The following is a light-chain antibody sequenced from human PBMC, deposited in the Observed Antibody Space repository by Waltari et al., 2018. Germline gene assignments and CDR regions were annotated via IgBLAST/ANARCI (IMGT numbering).Light chain of an antibody. CDR1: NLGGQY. CDR3: QAADSGTAV. J-gene: IGLJ3*02. V-gene: IGLV3-1*01. CDR2: HNV. Sequence: SYDLSQPPSLSVSPEQTASISCFRENLGGQYVSWYQQKPGPAPLMVIYHNVKRPAGGPERFSAANFGDTATLTISATQALDEADYYCQAADSGTAVFGGGTKLTVL.